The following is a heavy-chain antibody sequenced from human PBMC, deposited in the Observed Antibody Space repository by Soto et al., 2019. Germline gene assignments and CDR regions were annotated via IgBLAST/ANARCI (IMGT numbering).Heavy chain of an antibody. CDR3: ARSEATGLDY. J-gene: IGHJ4*02. CDR2: AHHSGRT. D-gene: IGHD1-26*01. CDR1: GASITSVGYY. V-gene: IGHV4-4*02. Sequence: SETLSLTCTVSGASITSVGYYWNWVRQSPGKGLEWIGEAHHSGRTNYNPSLKSRVTISVDKSKNHFSLKLSSVTAADTAVYYCARSEATGLDYWGQGTLVTVSS.